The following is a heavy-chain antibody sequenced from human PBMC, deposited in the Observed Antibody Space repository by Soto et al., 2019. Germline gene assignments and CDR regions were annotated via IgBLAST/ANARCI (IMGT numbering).Heavy chain of an antibody. CDR2: IYYSGST. Sequence: SETLSLTCTVSGGSISSSSYYWGWIRQPPGKGLEWIGSIYYSGSTYYNPSLKSRVTISVDTSKNQFSLKLSSVTAADTAVYYCARRKDYGDYSDAFDIWGQGTMVTVSS. D-gene: IGHD4-17*01. V-gene: IGHV4-39*01. J-gene: IGHJ3*02. CDR3: ARRKDYGDYSDAFDI. CDR1: GGSISSSSYY.